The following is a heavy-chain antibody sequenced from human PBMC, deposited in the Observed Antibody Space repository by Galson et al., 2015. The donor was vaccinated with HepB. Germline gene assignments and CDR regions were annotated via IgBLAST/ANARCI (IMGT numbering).Heavy chain of an antibody. CDR1: GFTFSSYA. CDR3: AKGPYCTNGVCYPMRTHGMDV. CDR2: ISGSGGST. D-gene: IGHD2-8*01. Sequence: SLRLSCAASGFTFSSYAMSWVRQAPGKGLEWVSAISGSGGSTYYADSVKGRFTISRDNSKNTLYLQMNSLRAEDTAVYYCAKGPYCTNGVCYPMRTHGMDVWGQGTTVTVSS. J-gene: IGHJ6*02. V-gene: IGHV3-23*01.